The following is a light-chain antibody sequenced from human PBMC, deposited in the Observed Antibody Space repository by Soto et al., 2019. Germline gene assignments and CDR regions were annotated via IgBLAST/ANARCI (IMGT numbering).Light chain of an antibody. J-gene: IGKJ1*01. CDR1: QAISTW. CDR2: AAS. Sequence: DIQMTPSPSSVSASVGDRVTITCRASQAISTWLAWYQQKPGKAPKLLIYAASNLQTGVPARFSGSGSGTDFTLTISSLQPEDFATYYCQQYNSFPRTFGQGTKVEIK. CDR3: QQYNSFPRT. V-gene: IGKV1D-12*01.